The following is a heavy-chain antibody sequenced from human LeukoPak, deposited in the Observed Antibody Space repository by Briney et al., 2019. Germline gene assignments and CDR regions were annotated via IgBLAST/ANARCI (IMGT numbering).Heavy chain of an antibody. V-gene: IGHV4-4*07. Sequence: SETLSLTCTVSGGSISSYYWSWIRQPAGKGLEWIGRIYTSGSTNYNPSLKSRVTMSVDTSKNQFSLKLSSVTAADTAVYYCARSTSGYSGYDSPYYFDYWGQGTLVTVSS. CDR2: IYTSGST. CDR1: GGSISSYY. D-gene: IGHD5-12*01. CDR3: ARSTSGYSGYDSPYYFDY. J-gene: IGHJ4*02.